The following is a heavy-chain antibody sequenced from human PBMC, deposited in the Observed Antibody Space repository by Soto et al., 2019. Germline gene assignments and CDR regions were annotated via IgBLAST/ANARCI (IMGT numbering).Heavy chain of an antibody. J-gene: IGHJ4*02. D-gene: IGHD3-3*01. Sequence: GGSLRLSCSASGFTFRDYWMYWVRQAPGKGLVRVSRIISDGSYTFYADSVKGRFTISRDNAKNTLYLQMNSLRAEDTAVYYCARAPSIYESGYYDFWGQGALVTVSS. CDR2: IISDGSYT. CDR3: ARAPSIYESGYYDF. V-gene: IGHV3-74*01. CDR1: GFTFRDYW.